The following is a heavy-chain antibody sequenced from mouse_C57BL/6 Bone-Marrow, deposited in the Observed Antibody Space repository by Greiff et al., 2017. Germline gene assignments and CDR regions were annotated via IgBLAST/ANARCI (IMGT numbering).Heavy chain of an antibody. CDR2: ISSGSGTI. Sequence: EVQLVESGGGLVKPGGSLKLSCAASGFTFSDYGMHWVRQAPEKGLEWVAYISSGSGTIYYADTVKGRFTISRDNAKNTLFLHMTSLRSEDTAMYYCARNYGFAYWGQGTLVTVSA. CDR3: ARNYGFAY. D-gene: IGHD1-1*01. CDR1: GFTFSDYG. J-gene: IGHJ3*01. V-gene: IGHV5-17*01.